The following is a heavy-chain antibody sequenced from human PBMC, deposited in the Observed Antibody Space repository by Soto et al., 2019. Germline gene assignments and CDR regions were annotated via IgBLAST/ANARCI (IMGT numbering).Heavy chain of an antibody. D-gene: IGHD3-9*01. Sequence: GGSLRLSCAASGFAFSSYWMSWVRQAPGKGLEWVANIKQDGSEKYYVDSVKGRLTISRDNAKNSLYLQMNSLRAEDTAVYYCARLNYDILTGAPPYYYYGMDVWGQGTTVTVSS. J-gene: IGHJ6*02. CDR1: GFAFSSYW. CDR3: ARLNYDILTGAPPYYYYGMDV. CDR2: IKQDGSEK. V-gene: IGHV3-7*01.